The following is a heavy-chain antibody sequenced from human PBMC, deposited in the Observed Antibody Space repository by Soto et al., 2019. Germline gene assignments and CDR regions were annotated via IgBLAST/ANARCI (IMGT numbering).Heavy chain of an antibody. J-gene: IGHJ1*01. CDR1: GFTFSSYA. V-gene: IGHV3-64*01. Sequence: GGSLRLSCAASGFTFSSYAMHWVRQAPGKGLEYVSAISSNGGSTYYANSVKGRFTISRDNSKNTLYLQMGSLRAEDMAVYYCAREEYSGEYFQHWGQGTLVTVSS. CDR3: AREEYSGEYFQH. CDR2: ISSNGGST. D-gene: IGHD5-12*01.